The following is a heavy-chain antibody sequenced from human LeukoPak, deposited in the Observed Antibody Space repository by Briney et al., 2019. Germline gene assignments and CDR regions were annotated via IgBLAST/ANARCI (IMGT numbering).Heavy chain of an antibody. D-gene: IGHD6-19*01. V-gene: IGHV4-39*02. Sequence: WIRPAPGKGLEWIGSIYYSGSTYYNPSLQSRVTISVDKFNNHFSLRLTSVTAADTAVYYCATNGWYCLDHWGQGALVTVSS. J-gene: IGHJ1*01. CDR2: IYYSGST. CDR3: ATNGWYCLDH.